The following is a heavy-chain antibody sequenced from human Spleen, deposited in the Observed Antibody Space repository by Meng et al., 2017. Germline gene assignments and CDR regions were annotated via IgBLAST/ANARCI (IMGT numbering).Heavy chain of an antibody. CDR1: GFTFSTYA. CDR2: ISGSGGST. Sequence: GESLKISCAASGFTFSTYAMTWVRQVPGKGLEWISAISGSGGSTYYADSVKGRFTFSRDTSKNTLYLQMNSLRPEDTAMYFCARYGDSRGYDDALDVWGQGTMVTVSS. D-gene: IGHD3-22*01. J-gene: IGHJ3*01. V-gene: IGHV3-23*01. CDR3: ARYGDSRGYDDALDV.